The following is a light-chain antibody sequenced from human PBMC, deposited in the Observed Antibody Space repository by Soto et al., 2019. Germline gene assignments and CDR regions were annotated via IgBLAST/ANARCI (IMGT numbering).Light chain of an antibody. V-gene: IGLV2-14*01. J-gene: IGLJ1*01. CDR1: NSDVGGYNY. CDR3: SPYTSTSIYV. CDR2: DVS. Sequence: QSVLTQPASVSGSPGQSITISCTGTNSDVGGYNYVSWYQQHPGKAPKLMIYDVSNRPSGVSNRFSGSKSGNAASLTISGLQADDEADYYSSPYTSTSIYVFGAGTKVTVL.